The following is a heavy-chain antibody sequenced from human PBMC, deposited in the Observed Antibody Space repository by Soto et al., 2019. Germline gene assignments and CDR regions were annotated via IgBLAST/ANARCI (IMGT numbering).Heavy chain of an antibody. CDR1: GFTSSSYW. CDR2: ISFDETRT. V-gene: IGHV3-74*01. Sequence: PRESLRLACAVSGFTSSSYWIRWVRPGPGKGLVWISRISFDETRTDYADSVKGRFTISRDNAKDTLYLQMNSLRAEDTAVYYCARGGAASPYGMGVWGQGTTVTVSS. D-gene: IGHD6-13*01. J-gene: IGHJ6*02. CDR3: ARGGAASPYGMGV.